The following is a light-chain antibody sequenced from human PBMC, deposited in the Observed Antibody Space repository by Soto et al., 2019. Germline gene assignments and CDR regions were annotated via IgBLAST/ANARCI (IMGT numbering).Light chain of an antibody. V-gene: IGKV3-15*01. CDR1: QGLRSN. CDR2: GAS. J-gene: IGKJ3*01. CDR3: QQYSKWPR. Sequence: EIVMTQSPATLSVSPGDRVTLSCRASQGLRSNLAWYQQKPGQAPRLLIFGASTRANGIPARFSGTGSGTEFTLTISSLQSEDFALYFYQQYSKWPRFGPGTKVDIK.